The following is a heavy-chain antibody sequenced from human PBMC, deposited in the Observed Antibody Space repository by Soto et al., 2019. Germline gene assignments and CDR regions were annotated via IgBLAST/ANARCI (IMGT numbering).Heavy chain of an antibody. D-gene: IGHD2-21*02. CDR3: ARPAGDSYDWPYFAY. V-gene: IGHV1-69*12. Sequence: QVQLVQSGAEVKKPGSSVKVSCKASGGTFSSYAISWVRQAPGQGLEWMGGIIPIFGTANYAQKFQGRVTITEDESTSTAYMELSILRSENTAVYYCARPAGDSYDWPYFAYWGQGTLVTVSS. CDR1: GGTFSSYA. CDR2: IIPIFGTA. J-gene: IGHJ4*02.